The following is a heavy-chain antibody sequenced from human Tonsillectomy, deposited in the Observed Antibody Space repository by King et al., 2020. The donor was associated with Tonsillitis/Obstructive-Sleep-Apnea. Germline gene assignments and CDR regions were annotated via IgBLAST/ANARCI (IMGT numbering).Heavy chain of an antibody. CDR1: GFTFSHYT. CDR3: ARDLESNWNFGYFEH. V-gene: IGHV3-21*01. CDR2: ISSS. J-gene: IGHJ1*01. Sequence: VQLVESGGGLVKPGGSLRLSCAASGFTFSHYTMNWVRQAPGKGLEWVSSISSSIYADSVKGRFTISRDNAKNSLYLQMNSLRAEDTAVYYCARDLESNWNFGYFEHWGQGTRVTVSS. D-gene: IGHD1-7*01.